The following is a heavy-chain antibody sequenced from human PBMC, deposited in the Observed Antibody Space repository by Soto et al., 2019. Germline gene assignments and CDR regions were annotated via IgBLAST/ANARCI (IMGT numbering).Heavy chain of an antibody. D-gene: IGHD3-3*01. V-gene: IGHV5-10-1*01. CDR2: IDPSDSYT. J-gene: IGHJ6*02. CDR1: GYSFTSYW. Sequence: PGESLKISCKGSGYSFTSYWISWVRQMPGKGLEWMGRIDPSDSYTNYSPSFQGHVTISADKSISTAYLQWSSLKASDTAMYYCARHGRGRFLESPKPYYYYYYGMDVWGQGTTVTVSS. CDR3: ARHGRGRFLESPKPYYYYYYGMDV.